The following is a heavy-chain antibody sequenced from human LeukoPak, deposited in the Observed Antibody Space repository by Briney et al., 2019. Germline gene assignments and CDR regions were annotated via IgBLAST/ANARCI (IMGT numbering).Heavy chain of an antibody. CDR3: TRPYYGSGSKQYYYYYYMDV. V-gene: IGHV3-73*01. CDR1: GFTFSGSA. CDR2: IRSKANSYAT. D-gene: IGHD3-10*01. Sequence: GGSLRLSCAASGFTFSGSAMHWVRQASGKGLEWVGRIRSKANSYATAYAASVKGRFTISRDDSKNTAYLQMNSLKTEDTAVYYCTRPYYGSGSKQYYYYYYMDVWGKGTTVTVSS. J-gene: IGHJ6*03.